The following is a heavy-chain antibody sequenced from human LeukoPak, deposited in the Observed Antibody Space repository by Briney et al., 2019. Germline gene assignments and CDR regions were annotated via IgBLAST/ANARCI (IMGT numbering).Heavy chain of an antibody. Sequence: GGSLRLSCAASGFTFNRYVMHWVRLPPGKGLDWVASISSGGSETYYADSVKGRFTISRDNSKNTLFLQMNSLRTEDTGVYYCAKSGGRNDFNYWGQGTLVTVSS. CDR2: ISSGGSET. J-gene: IGHJ4*02. D-gene: IGHD1-1*01. CDR1: GFTFNRYV. V-gene: IGHV3-30*02. CDR3: AKSGGRNDFNY.